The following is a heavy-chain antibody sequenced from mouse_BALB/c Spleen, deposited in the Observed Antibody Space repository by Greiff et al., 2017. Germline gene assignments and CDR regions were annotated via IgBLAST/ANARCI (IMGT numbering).Heavy chain of an antibody. Sequence: DVKLVESGGGLVKPGGSLKLSCAASGFTFSSYTMSWVRQTPEKRLEWVATISSGGGNTYYPDSVKGRFTISRDNAKNNLYLQMSSLRSEDTALYYCARQTARATFDYWGQGTTLTVSS. CDR3: ARQTARATFDY. J-gene: IGHJ2*01. CDR1: GFTFSSYT. CDR2: ISSGGGNT. D-gene: IGHD3-2*01. V-gene: IGHV5-9*03.